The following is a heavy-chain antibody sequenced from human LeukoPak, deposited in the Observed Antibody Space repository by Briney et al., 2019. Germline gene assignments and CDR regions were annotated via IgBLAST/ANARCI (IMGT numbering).Heavy chain of an antibody. CDR3: AKGPYYDFWSGPDY. CDR2: ISWNSGSI. V-gene: IGHV3-9*01. D-gene: IGHD3-3*01. CDR1: GFTFDDYA. Sequence: GGSLRLSCAASGFTFDDYAMHWVRQAPGKGLEWVSGISWNSGSIGYADSVKGRFTISRDNAKNSLYLQMNSLRAEDTALYYRAKGPYYDFWSGPDYWGQGTLVTVSS. J-gene: IGHJ4*02.